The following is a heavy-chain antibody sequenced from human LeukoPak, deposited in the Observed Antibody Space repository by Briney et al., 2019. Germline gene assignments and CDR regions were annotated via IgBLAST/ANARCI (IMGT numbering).Heavy chain of an antibody. J-gene: IGHJ4*02. CDR1: GGTFSNYA. Sequence: SVKVSCKASGGTFSNYAISWVRQAPGQGLEWMGRIIPIFGTTNYAQKFQGRVTITTDEYTSTAYMEMSRLRSEDRGVYYCARGGEANYYDTSGYYLYYYWGQGTLVTVSS. V-gene: IGHV1-69*05. D-gene: IGHD3-22*01. CDR3: ARGGEANYYDTSGYYLYYY. CDR2: IIPIFGTT.